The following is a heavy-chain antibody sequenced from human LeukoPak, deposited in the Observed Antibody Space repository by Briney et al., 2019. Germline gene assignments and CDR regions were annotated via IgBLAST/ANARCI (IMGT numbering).Heavy chain of an antibody. CDR2: ISSSGNTI. CDR3: ARGVLESYYDFWSGSNGGAFDI. J-gene: IGHJ3*02. CDR1: GFTFSSYE. Sequence: PGGSLRLSCAASGFTFSSYEMNWVRQAPGKGLEWVSYISSSGNTIYYADSVKGRFTISRDNAKKSLYLQMNSLRAEDTAVYYCARGVLESYYDFWSGSNGGAFDIWGQGTMVTVSS. D-gene: IGHD3-3*01. V-gene: IGHV3-48*03.